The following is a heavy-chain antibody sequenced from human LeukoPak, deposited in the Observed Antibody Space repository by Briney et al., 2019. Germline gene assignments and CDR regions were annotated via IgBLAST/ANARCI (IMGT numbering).Heavy chain of an antibody. CDR1: GFIFSSYA. CDR2: ISYDGSNK. CDR3: ASRSYYDFWSGYYGYYFDY. J-gene: IGHJ4*02. Sequence: GRSLRLSCAASGFIFSSYAMHWVRQAPGKGLEWVAVISYDGSNKYYADSVKGRFTISRDNAKNSLYLQMNSLRAEDTAVYYCASRSYYDFWSGYYGYYFDYWGQGTLVTVSS. D-gene: IGHD3-3*01. V-gene: IGHV3-30-3*01.